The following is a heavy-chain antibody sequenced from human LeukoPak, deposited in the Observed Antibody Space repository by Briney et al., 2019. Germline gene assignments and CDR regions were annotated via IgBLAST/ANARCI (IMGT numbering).Heavy chain of an antibody. D-gene: IGHD3-10*02. CDR1: GFTFSSYA. J-gene: IGHJ6*04. Sequence: GGTLRLSCAASGFTFSSYAMTWVRQAPGKGLEWVSTIFGSGGSTYYADSVKGRFTISRDNSKNTLYLQMNSLRAEDTAVYYCAELGMIGGVWGKGTTVTISS. CDR2: IFGSGGST. CDR3: AELGMIGGV. V-gene: IGHV3-23*01.